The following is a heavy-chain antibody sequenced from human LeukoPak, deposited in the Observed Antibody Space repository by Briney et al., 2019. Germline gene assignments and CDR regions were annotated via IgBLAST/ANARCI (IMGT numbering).Heavy chain of an antibody. CDR1: GDSISLSFYY. CDR3: ARRFSSGWIFDY. D-gene: IGHD6-19*01. J-gene: IGHJ4*02. CDR2: VYYSGTT. V-gene: IGHV4-39*01. Sequence: SETLSLTCSVSGDSISLSFYYWGWIRQPPGKALEWIGSVYYSGTTSYNPSLKSRVTISVDTSRNQFSLKLSSVTAADTAVYYCARRFSSGWIFDYWGQGTLVTVSS.